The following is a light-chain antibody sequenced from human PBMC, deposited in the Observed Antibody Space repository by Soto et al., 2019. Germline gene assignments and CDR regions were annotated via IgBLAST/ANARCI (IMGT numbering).Light chain of an antibody. J-gene: IGKJ5*01. CDR2: WGS. CDR3: MQGQQFPRS. CDR1: QSLLHSSGNNY. Sequence: DIVMTQSPLSLPVTPGQSASISCRSSQSLLHSSGNNYLDCYVQKPGQSPQLLIYWGSNWASGVHDRFSGSETGTDFTLKISRVGAEDVGLYYCMQGQQFPRSFGQGTRLEIK. V-gene: IGKV2-28*01.